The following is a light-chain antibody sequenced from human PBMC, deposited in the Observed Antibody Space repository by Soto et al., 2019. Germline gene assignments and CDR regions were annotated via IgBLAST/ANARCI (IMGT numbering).Light chain of an antibody. J-gene: IGLJ2*01. V-gene: IGLV4-69*01. CDR3: QTWGTGIHVV. CDR1: SGHSSYA. Sequence: QSVLTQSPSASASLGASVKLTCTLSSGHSSYAIAWHQQQPEKGPRYLMKVESDGSHTKGDAIPDRFSGSSSGAERYLTISSLQSEDEADYYCQTWGTGIHVVFGGGTKLTVL. CDR2: VESDGSH.